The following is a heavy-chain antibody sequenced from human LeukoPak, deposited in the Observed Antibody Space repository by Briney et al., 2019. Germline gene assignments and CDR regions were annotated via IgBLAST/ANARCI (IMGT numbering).Heavy chain of an antibody. J-gene: IGHJ3*02. CDR3: VREPSQGAFDI. CDR2: ISSTRTII. CDR1: RFTFSDSS. V-gene: IGHV3-48*01. Sequence: GGSLRLSCAASRFTFSDSSMNWVRQAPGKGLEWISYISSTRTIIYYADSVKGRFTISRDNAKNSMYLQMNSLRAEDTAVYYCVREPSQGAFDIWGQGTMVTVSS.